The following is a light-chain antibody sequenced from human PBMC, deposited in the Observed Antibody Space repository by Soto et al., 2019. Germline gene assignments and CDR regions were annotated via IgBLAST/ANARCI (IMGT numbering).Light chain of an antibody. CDR1: QSISSY. CDR3: QQSYSTLLT. Sequence: DIQMNQYPSSLSASVGDRVPITRRASQSISSYLNWYQQKPGKAPKLLIYAASSLQSGVPSRFSGSGSGTDFTLTISSLPPEDFATYYCQQSYSTLLTFGGGTKVDIK. CDR2: AAS. J-gene: IGKJ4*01. V-gene: IGKV1-39*01.